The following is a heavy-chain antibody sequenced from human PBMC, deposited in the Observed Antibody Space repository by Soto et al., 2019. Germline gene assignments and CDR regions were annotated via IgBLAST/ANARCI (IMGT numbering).Heavy chain of an antibody. J-gene: IGHJ4*02. Sequence: QITLKESGPTLVKPTQPLPLTCTFSGFSLSTSGLGVGCFRQPPGKALEWLALIYWNDDKRYSPSLKSRRTITKDNSKHQVDLTMTDMDPVDTATYYGAHRRSYYFDYWGQGTLVTVSS. CDR2: IYWNDDK. CDR1: GFSLSTSGLG. V-gene: IGHV2-5*01. CDR3: AHRRSYYFDY.